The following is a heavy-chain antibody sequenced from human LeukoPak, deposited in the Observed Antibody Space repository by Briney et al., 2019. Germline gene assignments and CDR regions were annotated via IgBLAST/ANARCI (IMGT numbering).Heavy chain of an antibody. CDR1: GYTFTSYF. CDR2: INPPGSDT. CDR3: ARDPNQDTSGYWGWYGT. J-gene: IGHJ4*02. V-gene: IGHV1-46*01. Sequence: GASVKSSCKASGYTFTSYFLHSGRQAPGQGLEWMGIINPPGSDTTYAQKFQGRVTMTRDVSTSTVNMELRSLRSEDTAVYYCARDPNQDTSGYWGWYGTWVQGTRVTVT. D-gene: IGHD3-22*01.